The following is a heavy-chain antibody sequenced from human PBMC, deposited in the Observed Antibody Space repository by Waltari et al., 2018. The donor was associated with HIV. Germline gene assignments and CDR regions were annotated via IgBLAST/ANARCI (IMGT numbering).Heavy chain of an antibody. CDR1: GFTFGDYG. V-gene: IGHV3-49*05. D-gene: IGHD1-26*01. CDR2: IKSEAYGGTA. J-gene: IGHJ6*02. CDR3: SRPSGPLHSYGMDV. Sequence: EVHLMESGGGLVKPGRSLRLSCRGSGFTFGDYGLSWFRQAPGKGLEWVGFIKSEAYGGTAEYAASVTGRFTISREDSKSTAYMQMNRLESEDTGVYFCSRPSGPLHSYGMDVWGQGTTVIVSS.